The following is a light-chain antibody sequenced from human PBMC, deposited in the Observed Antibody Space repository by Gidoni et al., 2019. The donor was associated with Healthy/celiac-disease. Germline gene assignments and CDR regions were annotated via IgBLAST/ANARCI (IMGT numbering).Light chain of an antibody. J-gene: IGKJ1*01. CDR2: WAS. CDR1: QRVLYISNNKNY. CDR3: QQYYSTPPT. Sequence: DIVMTQSPDSLAVSLGERATLNCKSSQRVLYISNNKNYLAWYQQKPGQPPKLPIYWASTRESGVPDRFSGSGSGTDFTLTISSLQAEDVAVYYCQQYYSTPPTFGQGTKVEIK. V-gene: IGKV4-1*01.